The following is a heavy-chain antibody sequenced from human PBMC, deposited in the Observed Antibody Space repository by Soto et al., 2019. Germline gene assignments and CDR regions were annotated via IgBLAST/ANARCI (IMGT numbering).Heavy chain of an antibody. CDR1: GLTFSSYG. D-gene: IGHD3-22*01. V-gene: IGHV3-30*18. CDR3: AKDHYFDNSGYYYDWYFEL. CDR2: ISFDGTDK. Sequence: QVQLVESGGGVVQPGRSLRLSCAVSGLTFSSYGMHWVRQAPGKGLEWVAVISFDGTDKYYGDSVKGRFTISRDNSKNTLYLQMHSLRAEDTAVYYFAKDHYFDNSGYYYDWYFELWGRGTLVTVSS. J-gene: IGHJ2*01.